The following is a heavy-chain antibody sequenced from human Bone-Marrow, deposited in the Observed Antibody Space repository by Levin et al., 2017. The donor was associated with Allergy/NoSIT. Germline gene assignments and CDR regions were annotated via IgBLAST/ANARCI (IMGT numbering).Heavy chain of an antibody. CDR2: INPNSGDT. CDR3: ARDLSNDYGGCWPPYYYMDV. J-gene: IGHJ6*03. D-gene: IGHD4-23*01. CDR1: GYTFTAYY. Sequence: GASVKVSCKASGYTFTAYYIHWVRQAPGQGLEWMGWINPNSGDTNSAQKFLGRVTMTRDTSFSTASMELSSLRSDDTAVYYCARDLSNDYGGCWPPYYYMDVWGRGTTVTVSS. V-gene: IGHV1-2*02.